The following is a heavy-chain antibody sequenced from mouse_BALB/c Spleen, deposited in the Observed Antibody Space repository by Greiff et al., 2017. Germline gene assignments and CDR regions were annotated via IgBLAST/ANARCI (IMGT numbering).Heavy chain of an antibody. CDR1: GFTFSSYG. Sequence: EVKVVESGGGLVQPGGSLKLSCAASGFTFSSYGMSWVRQTPDKRLELVATINSNGGSTYYPDSVKGRFTISRDNAKNTLYLQMSSLRSEDTAMYYCARSDFDVWGAGTTVTVSS. J-gene: IGHJ1*01. V-gene: IGHV5-6-3*01. CDR2: INSNGGST. CDR3: ARSDFDV.